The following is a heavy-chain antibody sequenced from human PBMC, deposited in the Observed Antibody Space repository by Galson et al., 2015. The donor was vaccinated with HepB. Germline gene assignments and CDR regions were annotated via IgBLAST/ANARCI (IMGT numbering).Heavy chain of an antibody. V-gene: IGHV3-30*18. J-gene: IGHJ1*01. CDR3: ANDGRSLPGTAKITLLELEYFQH. CDR2: ISYDGSNK. Sequence: SLRLSCAASGFTFSSYGTHWVRQAPGKGLEWVAVISYDGSNKYYADSVKGRFTISRDNSKNTLYLQMNSLRAEDTAVYYCANDGRSLPGTAKITLLELEYFQHWGQGTLVTVSS. D-gene: IGHD1-7*01. CDR1: GFTFSSYG.